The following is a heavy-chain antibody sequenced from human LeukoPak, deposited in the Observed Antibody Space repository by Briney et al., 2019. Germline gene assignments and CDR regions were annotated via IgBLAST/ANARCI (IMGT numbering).Heavy chain of an antibody. CDR2: ISGSGDTT. Sequence: GGSLILSCAASGFTFSRSAMSWVRQTPGKGLEWVSGISGSGDTTYYADSVKGRFTISRDNSKNSLYLQMNRLRVDDTAVYYCARRESVSHSLPFDYWGQGTLVTVSS. V-gene: IGHV3-23*01. D-gene: IGHD2-15*01. CDR3: ARRESVSHSLPFDY. J-gene: IGHJ4*02. CDR1: GFTFSRSA.